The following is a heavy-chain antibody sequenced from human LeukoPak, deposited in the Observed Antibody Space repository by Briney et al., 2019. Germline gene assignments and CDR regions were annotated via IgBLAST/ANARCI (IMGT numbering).Heavy chain of an antibody. CDR3: ARDRTSLGSSGYHLDV. J-gene: IGHJ6*04. V-gene: IGHV3-23*01. CDR2: ISGSGDFA. CDR1: GFTFSSYA. D-gene: IGHD3-22*01. Sequence: QSGGSLRLSCAASGFTFSSYAMSWVRQAPGKGLEWVSAISGSGDFAYYADSVKGRFTISRDNSKNTLYLQMNSLRAEDTAVYYCARDRTSLGSSGYHLDVWGKGTTVTVSS.